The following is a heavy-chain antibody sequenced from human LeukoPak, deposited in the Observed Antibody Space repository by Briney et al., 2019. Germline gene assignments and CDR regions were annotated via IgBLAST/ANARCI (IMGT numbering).Heavy chain of an antibody. J-gene: IGHJ4*02. D-gene: IGHD5-18*01. Sequence: ASVKVSCKASGYTFTSYGISWVRQAPGQGLEWMGWISAYNGNTNYAQKLQGRVTMTTDTSTSTAYMELRSLRSDDTAVYYCARDLRIQLWMTQSVGYWGQGTLVTVSS. V-gene: IGHV1-18*01. CDR2: ISAYNGNT. CDR3: ARDLRIQLWMTQSVGY. CDR1: GYTFTSYG.